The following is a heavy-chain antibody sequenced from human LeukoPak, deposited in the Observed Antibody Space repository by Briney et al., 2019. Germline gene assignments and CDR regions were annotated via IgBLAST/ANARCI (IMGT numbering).Heavy chain of an antibody. J-gene: IGHJ6*03. CDR3: ARVGSSGWYRANSYYYYMDV. CDR1: GGSFSGYY. D-gene: IGHD6-19*01. CDR2: INHSGST. V-gene: IGHV4-34*01. Sequence: KPSETLSLTCAVYGGSFSGYYLSWIRQPPGKGLEWIGEINHSGSTNYNPSLKSRVTISVDTSKNQFSLKLSSVTAADTAVYYCARVGSSGWYRANSYYYYMDVWGKGTTVTVSS.